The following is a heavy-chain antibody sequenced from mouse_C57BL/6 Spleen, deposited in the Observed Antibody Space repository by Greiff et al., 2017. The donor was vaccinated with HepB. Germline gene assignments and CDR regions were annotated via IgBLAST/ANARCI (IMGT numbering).Heavy chain of an antibody. V-gene: IGHV1-22*01. D-gene: IGHD1-1*01. CDR3: ARFGYYGSSYAFDY. CDR2: INPNNGGT. Sequence: EVQLQQSGPELVKPGASVKMSCKASGYTFTDYNMHWVKQSHGKSLEWIGYINPNNGGTSYNQKFKGKATLTVNKSSSTAYMELRSLTSEDSAVYYCARFGYYGSSYAFDYWGQGTTLTVSS. CDR1: GYTFTDYN. J-gene: IGHJ2*01.